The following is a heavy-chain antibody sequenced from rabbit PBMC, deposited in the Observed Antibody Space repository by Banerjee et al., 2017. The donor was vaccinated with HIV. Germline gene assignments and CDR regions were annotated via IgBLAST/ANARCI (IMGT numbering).Heavy chain of an antibody. CDR1: GFSFSSSYW. Sequence: QEQLVESGGGLVQPEGSLTLTCTASGFSFSSSYWICWVRQAPGKGLEWIACIYAGSSGSTYYASWAKGRFTISKTSSTTVTLQMTSLTAADTATYFCARYAGSYRYFNLWGPGTLVTVS. CDR2: IYAGSSGST. V-gene: IGHV1S45*01. CDR3: ARYAGSYRYFNL. D-gene: IGHD4-2*01. J-gene: IGHJ4*01.